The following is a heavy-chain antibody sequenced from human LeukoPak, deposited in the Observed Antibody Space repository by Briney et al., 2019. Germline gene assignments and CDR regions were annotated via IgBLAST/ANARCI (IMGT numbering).Heavy chain of an antibody. CDR3: ARDRRYYDSSGYYLNDAFDI. D-gene: IGHD3-22*01. CDR1: GGSISSGDYY. Sequence: SETLSLTCTVSGGSISSGDYYWSWIRQPPGKGLEWIGYIYYSGSTYYNPSLKSRVTISVDTSKNQFSLKLSSVTAADTAVYYCARDRRYYDSSGYYLNDAFDIWGQGTMATVSS. CDR2: IYYSGST. V-gene: IGHV4-30-4*01. J-gene: IGHJ3*02.